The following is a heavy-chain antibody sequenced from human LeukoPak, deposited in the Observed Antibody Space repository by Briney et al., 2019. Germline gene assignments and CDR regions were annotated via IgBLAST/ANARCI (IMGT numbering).Heavy chain of an antibody. CDR2: ITSSGTGT. Sequence: GRSLRLSCEASGFSLSSSAMYWVRQAPGKGLEFVSVITSSGTGTDYADSVKGRFTISRDNSKNTLYLQMGSLRADDMAIYYCARIRSGWYFDYWGQGTLVTVSS. CDR3: ARIRSGWYFDY. V-gene: IGHV3-64*02. J-gene: IGHJ4*02. CDR1: GFSLSSSA. D-gene: IGHD6-19*01.